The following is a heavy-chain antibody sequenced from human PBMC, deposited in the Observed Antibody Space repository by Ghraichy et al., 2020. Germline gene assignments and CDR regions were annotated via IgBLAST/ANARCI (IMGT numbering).Heavy chain of an antibody. Sequence: LSLTCAASGFTFSSYAMSWVRQAPGKGLEWVSAISGSGGSTYYADSVKGRFTISRDNSKNTLYLQMNSPRAEDTAVYYCARRDYGAYYYYMDVWGKGTTVTVSS. CDR2: ISGSGGST. J-gene: IGHJ6*03. V-gene: IGHV3-23*01. D-gene: IGHD4-17*01. CDR3: ARRDYGAYYYYMDV. CDR1: GFTFSSYA.